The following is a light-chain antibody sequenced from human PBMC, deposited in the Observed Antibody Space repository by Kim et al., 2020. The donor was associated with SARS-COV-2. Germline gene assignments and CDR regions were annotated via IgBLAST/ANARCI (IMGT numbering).Light chain of an antibody. Sequence: DIQMTQSPSPLSASVGDRVTITCQASQDISNFLNWFQQKPGKAPKLLIYDASTLETGVPSRFSGSGSGTDFTFTIISLQPEDVATYYCQHYHNLPLTFGGGTKVDIK. CDR3: QHYHNLPLT. V-gene: IGKV1-33*01. CDR1: QDISNF. J-gene: IGKJ4*01. CDR2: DAS.